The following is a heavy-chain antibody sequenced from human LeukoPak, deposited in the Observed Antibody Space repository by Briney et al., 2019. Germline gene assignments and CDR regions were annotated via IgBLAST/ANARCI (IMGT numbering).Heavy chain of an antibody. CDR2: IKQDGSEK. J-gene: IGHJ4*02. CDR1: GFASGTYW. Sequence: GGSLRLSCAASGFASGTYWMSWVRQAPGKGLEWVANIKQDGSEKYYVDSVRGRFTISRDNAKNSLYLQMNSLRAEDTAVYYCARDRGSSGWYEFDYWGQGTLVTVSS. D-gene: IGHD6-19*01. CDR3: ARDRGSSGWYEFDY. V-gene: IGHV3-7*01.